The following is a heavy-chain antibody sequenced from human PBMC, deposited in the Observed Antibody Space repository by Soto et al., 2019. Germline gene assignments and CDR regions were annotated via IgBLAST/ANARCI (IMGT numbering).Heavy chain of an antibody. V-gene: IGHV3-21*01. Sequence: LRLSGAASGFTFSSYSMNWVRQAPGKGLEWVSSISSSSSYIYYADSVKGRFTISRDNAKNSLYLQMNSLRAEDTAVYYCARRALYSSSAYFDYWGQGTLVTVSS. CDR3: ARRALYSSSAYFDY. J-gene: IGHJ4*02. CDR2: ISSSSSYI. CDR1: GFTFSSYS. D-gene: IGHD6-6*01.